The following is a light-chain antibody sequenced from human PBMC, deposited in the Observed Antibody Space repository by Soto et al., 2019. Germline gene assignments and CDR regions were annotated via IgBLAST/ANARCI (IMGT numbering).Light chain of an antibody. V-gene: IGKV1-33*01. CDR2: DAS. Sequence: DIQMTQSPSSLSAYVGDRVTITCQASQNINNYLNWYQQKPGRAPKLLIYDASNFEAGVPSRFSGSGSGTDFTFTISRLQPEDVSAYYCQQYENLPTFGQGTRLEIK. CDR1: QNINNY. J-gene: IGKJ5*01. CDR3: QQYENLPT.